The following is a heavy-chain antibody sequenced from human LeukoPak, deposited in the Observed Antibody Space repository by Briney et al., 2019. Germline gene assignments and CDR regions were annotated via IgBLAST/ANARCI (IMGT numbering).Heavy chain of an antibody. CDR3: ARSSITVTHEIDH. CDR1: GYTFTNYY. J-gene: IGHJ4*02. V-gene: IGHV1-46*01. Sequence: ASVKVSCKASGYTFTNYYIHWVRQAPGQGLEWMGLISPSGGGIIYAQRFQGRVTMTRDTSTSTVYMDLNGLRSEDTAVYYCARSSITVTHEIDHWGQGTLVTVSS. D-gene: IGHD4-17*01. CDR2: ISPSGGGI.